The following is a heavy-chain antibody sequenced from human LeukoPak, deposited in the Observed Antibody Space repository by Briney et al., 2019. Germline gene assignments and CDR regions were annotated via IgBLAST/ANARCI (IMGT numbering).Heavy chain of an antibody. D-gene: IGHD6-6*01. J-gene: IGHJ4*02. CDR3: ARLQQLVPILFDY. CDR1: GYSFTSYW. CDR2: IYPGDSDT. Sequence: GESLKISCKGSGYSFTSYWIGWVRQMPGKGRDWMGIIYPGDSDTRYSPSFQGQVTISADKSISTAYLQWSSLKASDTAMYYCARLQQLVPILFDYWGQGTLVTVSS. V-gene: IGHV5-51*01.